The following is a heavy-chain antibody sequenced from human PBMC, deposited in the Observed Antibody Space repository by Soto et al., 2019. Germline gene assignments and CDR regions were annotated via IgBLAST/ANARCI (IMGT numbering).Heavy chain of an antibody. Sequence: LSLTCAVYGGSFSGYYWSWIRQPPGKGLEWVGEINPSGSPNYNPSLKSRVTISVDTSKNQFSLKLSSVTAADTAVYYCARSREQWLVDAFDIWGQGTMVTVSS. J-gene: IGHJ3*02. CDR3: ARSREQWLVDAFDI. CDR1: GGSFSGYY. D-gene: IGHD6-19*01. CDR2: INPSGSP. V-gene: IGHV4-34*01.